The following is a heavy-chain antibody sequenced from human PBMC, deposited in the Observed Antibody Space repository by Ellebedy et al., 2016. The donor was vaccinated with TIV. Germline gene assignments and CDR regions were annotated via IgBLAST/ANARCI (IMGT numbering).Heavy chain of an antibody. CDR2: INGDGGFT. D-gene: IGHD2-21*02. CDR1: GSTFSRHW. CDR3: STLSDTGY. Sequence: PGGSLRLSCAASGSTFSRHWMHRIRQAPGKGLVWLSRINGDGGFTSHADFVKGRFTISSDNAKNTLYLQMNSLKAEDTAMYYCSTLSDTGYWGHGTLVTVSS. J-gene: IGHJ4*01. V-gene: IGHV3-74*01.